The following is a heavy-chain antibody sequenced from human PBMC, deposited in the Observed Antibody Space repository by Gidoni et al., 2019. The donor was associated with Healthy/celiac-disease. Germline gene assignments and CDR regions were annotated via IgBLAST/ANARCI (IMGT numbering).Heavy chain of an antibody. CDR3: ARIPYDYDSRTGGD. Sequence: EVYLVESGGGLVQPGGSLRLSCAASGITFSSYSMNWVRQAPGKGLEWVSYISSSSSTIYYADSVKGRFTISRDNAKNSLYLQMSSLRAEDTAVYYCARIPYDYDSRTGGDWGQGTLVAVSS. CDR1: GITFSSYS. J-gene: IGHJ4*02. D-gene: IGHD3-22*01. V-gene: IGHV3-48*01. CDR2: ISSSSSTI.